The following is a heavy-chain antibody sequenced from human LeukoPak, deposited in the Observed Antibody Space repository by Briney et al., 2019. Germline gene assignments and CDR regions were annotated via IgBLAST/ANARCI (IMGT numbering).Heavy chain of an antibody. J-gene: IGHJ4*02. CDR1: GFTFSNAW. CDR3: TTKYCSSTSCWRIFDY. V-gene: IGHV3-15*01. CDR2: IKSKTDGGTT. Sequence: GGSLRLSCAASGFTFSNAWMSWVRQAPGKGLEWVGRIKSKTDGGTTDYAAPVKGRFTISRDDPKNTLYLQMNSLKTEDTAVYYCTTKYCSSTSCWRIFDYWGQGTLVTVSS. D-gene: IGHD2-2*01.